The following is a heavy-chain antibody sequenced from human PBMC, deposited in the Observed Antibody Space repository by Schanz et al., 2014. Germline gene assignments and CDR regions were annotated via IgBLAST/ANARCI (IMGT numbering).Heavy chain of an antibody. J-gene: IGHJ6*02. CDR1: GFTFSSYS. CDR3: AKGMGYCSGGTCYDYYYYGLDV. D-gene: IGHD2-15*01. CDR2: ISSSSSYI. V-gene: IGHV3-21*04. Sequence: DVQLLESGGGLVQPGGSLRLSCAASGFTFSSYSMNWVRQAPGKGLEWVSSISSSSSYIYYADSVKGRFTISRDNSENTLYLQMNSLSADDTAVFYCAKGMGYCSGGTCYDYYYYGLDVWGQGTTVTVSS.